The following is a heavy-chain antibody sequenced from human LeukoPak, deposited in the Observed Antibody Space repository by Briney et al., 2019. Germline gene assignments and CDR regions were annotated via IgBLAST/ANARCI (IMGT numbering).Heavy chain of an antibody. CDR2: IYYSGST. CDR3: ARSPGSGWPHYYYYGMDV. D-gene: IGHD6-19*01. V-gene: IGHV4-59*01. CDR1: GGSISSYY. J-gene: IGHJ6*02. Sequence: SETLSLTCTVSGGSISSYYWSWIRQPPGKGLEWIGYIYYSGSTNYNPSLKSRVTISVDTSKNQFSLKLSSVTAADTAVYYCARSPGSGWPHYYYYGMDVWGQGTTVTVSS.